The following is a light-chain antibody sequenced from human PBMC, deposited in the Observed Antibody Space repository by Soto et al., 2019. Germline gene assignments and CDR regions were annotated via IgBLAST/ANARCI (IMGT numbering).Light chain of an antibody. CDR3: QAWDSSTAV. CDR1: KLGDKY. J-gene: IGLJ1*01. Sequence: SYELTQPPSVSVSPGQTASITCSGDKLGDKYACWYQQKPGQSPVLVIYQDSKRPSGIPERFSGSNSGNTATLTISGTQAMDEADYYCQAWDSSTAVFGTGTKLHRP. V-gene: IGLV3-1*01. CDR2: QDS.